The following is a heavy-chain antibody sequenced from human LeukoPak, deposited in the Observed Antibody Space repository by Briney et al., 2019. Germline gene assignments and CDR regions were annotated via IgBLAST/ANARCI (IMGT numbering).Heavy chain of an antibody. V-gene: IGHV4-39*01. CDR2: IYYSGST. CDR1: GGSISSSSYY. D-gene: IGHD3-3*01. J-gene: IGHJ6*02. Sequence: SETLSHTCTVSGGSISSSSYYWGWIRQPPGKGLEWIGSIYYSGSTYYNPSLKSRVTISVDTSKNQFSLKLSSVTAADTAVYYCASGKYYDFWSGYNGYYYYGMDVWGQGTTVTVSS. CDR3: ASGKYYDFWSGYNGYYYYGMDV.